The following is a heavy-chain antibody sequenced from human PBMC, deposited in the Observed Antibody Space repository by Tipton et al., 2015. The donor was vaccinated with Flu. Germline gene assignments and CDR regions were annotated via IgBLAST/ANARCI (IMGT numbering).Heavy chain of an antibody. J-gene: IGHJ3*02. D-gene: IGHD6-19*01. V-gene: IGHV5-51*01. Sequence: QLVQSGAEVKKPGESLKISCKGSGYGFTSYWIGWVRQMPGKGLEWMGIIYPGDSDTRYSPSFQGQVTISADKSISTAYLQWSSLKASDTAMYYCARQAVAGTKNDAFDIWGQGTMVTVSS. CDR1: GYGFTSYW. CDR3: ARQAVAGTKNDAFDI. CDR2: IYPGDSDT.